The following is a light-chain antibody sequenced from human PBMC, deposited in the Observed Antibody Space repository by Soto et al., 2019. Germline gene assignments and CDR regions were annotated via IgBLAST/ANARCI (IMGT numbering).Light chain of an antibody. J-gene: IGLJ3*02. V-gene: IGLV2-14*01. CDR1: SSDVGGYHY. CDR2: EVT. CDR3: SSYTNKDAWV. Sequence: QSALTQPASVSGSPGQSITISCTGTSSDVGGYHYVSWYQQHPGKAPKLMIYEVTNRPSGISNRFSGSKSGNTASLTISGLQAEDEADYYCSSYTNKDAWVFGGGTKLTVL.